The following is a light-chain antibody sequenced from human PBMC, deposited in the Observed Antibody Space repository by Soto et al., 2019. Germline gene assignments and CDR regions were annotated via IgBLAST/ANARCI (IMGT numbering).Light chain of an antibody. J-gene: IGKJ1*01. Sequence: EIVLTQSPGTLSLSPGERATLSCRASQSVGSQLAWYQQTPGQAPRLLIYGASSRALGIPDRFRGSGSGTDFTLTISRLEPEDFVVYYCQQYGSLPRTFGQGTKVEIK. CDR2: GAS. V-gene: IGKV3-20*01. CDR3: QQYGSLPRT. CDR1: QSVGSQ.